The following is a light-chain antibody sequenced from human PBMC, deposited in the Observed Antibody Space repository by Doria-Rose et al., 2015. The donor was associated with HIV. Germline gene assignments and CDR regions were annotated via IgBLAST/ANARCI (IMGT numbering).Light chain of an antibody. CDR2: DAS. J-gene: IGKJ1*01. Sequence: TQSPGTLSLSPGERATLSCRASQSFSSTYLAWYQQIPGQAPSLLIYDASSRATDIPDRFSGSGSGTNFTLTISRLEPEDFAVYYCHQYASSRTFGQGTKVEIK. V-gene: IGKV3-20*01. CDR1: QSFSSTY. CDR3: HQYASSRT.